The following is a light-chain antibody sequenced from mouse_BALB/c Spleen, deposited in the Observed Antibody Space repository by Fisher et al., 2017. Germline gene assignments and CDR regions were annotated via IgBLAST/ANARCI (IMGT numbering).Light chain of an antibody. CDR2: DTS. CDR1: SSVSSSY. Sequence: IVITQTPAIMSASLGERVTMTCTASSSVSSSYLHWYQQKPGSSPRLLIYDTSNLASGVPARFSGSGSGTSYSLTISSMEAEDAATYYCQQWSSNPLTFRAGTKLELK. V-gene: IGKV4-74*01. J-gene: IGKJ5*01. CDR3: QQWSSNPLT.